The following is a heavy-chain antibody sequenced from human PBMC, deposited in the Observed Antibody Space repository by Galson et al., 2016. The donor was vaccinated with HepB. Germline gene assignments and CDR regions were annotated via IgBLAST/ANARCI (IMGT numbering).Heavy chain of an antibody. CDR3: ATYDTVTGQFDP. CDR1: GFTVSSNT. V-gene: IGHV3-53*01. J-gene: IGHJ5*02. D-gene: IGHD1-1*01. CDR2: IHSAGGT. Sequence: SLRLSCAASGFTVSSNTLSWVRQAPGKGLEWVSLIHSAGGTYYADSVKGRFSISRDSSENTVYLQMNSLRAEDTAIYYCATYDTVTGQFDPWGQGTPVTVSS.